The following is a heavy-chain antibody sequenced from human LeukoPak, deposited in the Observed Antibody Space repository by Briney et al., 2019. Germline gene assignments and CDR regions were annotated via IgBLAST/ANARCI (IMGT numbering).Heavy chain of an antibody. D-gene: IGHD2-8*01. CDR1: GYTFTSYG. J-gene: IGHJ5*02. CDR3: ARDGRAYCTNGVCSRGRWFDP. V-gene: IGHV1-18*01. Sequence: ASVTVSCKASGYTFTSYGISWVRQAPGQGLEWMGWISAYNGNTNYAQKLQGRVTMTTDTSTSTAYMELRSLRSDDTAVYYCARDGRAYCTNGVCSRGRWFDPWGQGTLVTVSS. CDR2: ISAYNGNT.